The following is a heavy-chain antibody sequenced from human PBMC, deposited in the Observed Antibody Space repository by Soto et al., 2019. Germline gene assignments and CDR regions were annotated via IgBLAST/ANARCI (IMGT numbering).Heavy chain of an antibody. V-gene: IGHV1-2*02. D-gene: IGHD3-10*01. CDR2: ITPVNGDT. CDR1: GYTFATYG. Sequence: ATVKVSCKASGYTFATYGISWVRQAPGQGLEWMGWITPVNGDTNYAQKFQGRVTMTRETSISTAYMELSRLRSDDTAVYYCARGRGELYDAFDIWGQGTMVTVSS. J-gene: IGHJ3*02. CDR3: ARGRGELYDAFDI.